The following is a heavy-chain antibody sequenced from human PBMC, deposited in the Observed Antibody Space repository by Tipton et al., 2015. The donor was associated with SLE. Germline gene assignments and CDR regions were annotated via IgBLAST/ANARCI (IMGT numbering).Heavy chain of an antibody. CDR3: ARVWLNNAFDI. CDR1: GVSISSSY. J-gene: IGHJ3*02. V-gene: IGHV4-4*07. CDR2: IYTSGAT. Sequence: TLSLTCNVSGVSISSSYWSWIRQPAGKGLEWIGRIYTSGATDDNPSLKSRVTMSVDMSKNQIFLKMTPVTAPDSAVYFCARVWLNNAFDIWGQGTRVTVSS. D-gene: IGHD2/OR15-2a*01.